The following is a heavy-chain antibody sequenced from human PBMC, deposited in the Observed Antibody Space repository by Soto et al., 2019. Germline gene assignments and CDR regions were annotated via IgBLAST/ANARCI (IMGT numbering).Heavy chain of an antibody. D-gene: IGHD3-22*01. CDR1: CGSSSNFY. V-gene: IGHV4-4*07. CDR2: IYSSGST. J-gene: IGHJ4*02. Sequence: SETLSLTCTVSCGSSSNFYWSWIRQPAGKGLEWIGRIYSSGSTSFNPSLKSRVTMSVDTSRNQFSLKLSSVTAADTAVYYCARAITSYDSSGYSLWGQVTLVTVSS. CDR3: ARAITSYDSSGYSL.